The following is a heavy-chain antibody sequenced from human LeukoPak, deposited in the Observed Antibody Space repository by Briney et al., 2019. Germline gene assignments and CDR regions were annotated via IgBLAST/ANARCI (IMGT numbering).Heavy chain of an antibody. D-gene: IGHD3-22*01. CDR1: GSIFSSYG. V-gene: IGHV3-33*01. CDR3: ARSYDSSGYYFRTVEY. Sequence: GGSLRLSCAASGSIFSSYGMHWVRQAPGKGLEWVAVIWYDGSNKQYADSVKGRFTISRDNSNNTLYLEMNSLRAEDTAVYYCARSYDSSGYYFRTVEYWGQGTLVTVSS. J-gene: IGHJ4*02. CDR2: IWYDGSNK.